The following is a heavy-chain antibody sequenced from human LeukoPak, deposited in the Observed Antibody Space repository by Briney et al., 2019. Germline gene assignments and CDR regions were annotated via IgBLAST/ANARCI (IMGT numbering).Heavy chain of an antibody. CDR1: GYSISSGYY. CDR2: ICHSGST. CDR3: ASIAARVGFDY. Sequence: SETLSLTCAVSGYSISSGYYWGWIRQPPGKGLEWIGSICHSGSTYYNPSLKSRVTISVDTSKNQFSLKLSSVTAADTAVYYCASIAARVGFDYWGQGTLVTVSS. V-gene: IGHV4-38-2*01. J-gene: IGHJ4*02. D-gene: IGHD6-6*01.